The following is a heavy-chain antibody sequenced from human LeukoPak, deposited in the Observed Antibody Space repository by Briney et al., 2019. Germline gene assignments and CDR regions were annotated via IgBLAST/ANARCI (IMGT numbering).Heavy chain of an antibody. CDR1: GYSISSGYY. CDR2: IYHSGST. CDR3: AKGGNSEYSSSSY. J-gene: IGHJ4*02. V-gene: IGHV4-38-2*01. D-gene: IGHD6-6*01. Sequence: SETLSRTCAVSGYSISSGYYWGWIRQPPGKGREWIGSIYHSGSTYYNPALKSRVTISVDAPKNQFSLSLNSLPAPDTAVYYCAKGGNSEYSSSSYWGQGTLVTVSS.